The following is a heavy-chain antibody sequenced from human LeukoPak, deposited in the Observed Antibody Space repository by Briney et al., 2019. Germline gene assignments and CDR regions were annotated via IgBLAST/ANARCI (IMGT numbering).Heavy chain of an antibody. CDR3: AKEVGLAAWEDY. CDR2: MRSEGSYK. D-gene: IGHD6-13*01. V-gene: IGHV3-30*02. Sequence: HTGGSLRLSCAPSGFIFSRYGMHWVRQAPGRVLEWVAFMRSEGSYKYYADSVKGRFTISRDNSKNTLYLQMNSLRAEDTAVYYCAKEVGLAAWEDYWGQGTLVTVSS. J-gene: IGHJ4*02. CDR1: GFIFSRYG.